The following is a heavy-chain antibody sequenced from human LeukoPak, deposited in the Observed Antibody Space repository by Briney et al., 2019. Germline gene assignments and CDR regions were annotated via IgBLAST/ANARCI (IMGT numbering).Heavy chain of an antibody. CDR2: IYSGGST. CDR3: ARDLDWY. Sequence: PGGSLRLSCAASGFTVNNNYMSWVRQAPGKGLEWVPVIYSGGSTYYADSVKGRFTISRDKSKNTLYLQMNSLRVEDTAVYYCARDLDWYWGQGTLVTVSS. CDR1: GFTVNNNY. J-gene: IGHJ4*02. V-gene: IGHV3-66*02. D-gene: IGHD3/OR15-3a*01.